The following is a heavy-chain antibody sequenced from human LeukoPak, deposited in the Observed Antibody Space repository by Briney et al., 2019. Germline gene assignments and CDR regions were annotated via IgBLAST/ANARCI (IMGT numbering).Heavy chain of an antibody. CDR2: INPNSGGT. CDR3: ARGKQLDWAHYHYCYMDV. CDR1: GYTFTGYY. V-gene: IGHV1-2*02. J-gene: IGHJ6*03. D-gene: IGHD1-1*01. Sequence: ASVKVSCKASGYTFTGYYMHWVRQAPGQGLEWMGWINPNSGGTKYAQKFQGRVTMTRDTSISTVYMELSRLRSDDTAVYYCARGKQLDWAHYHYCYMDVWGKGTTVTVSS.